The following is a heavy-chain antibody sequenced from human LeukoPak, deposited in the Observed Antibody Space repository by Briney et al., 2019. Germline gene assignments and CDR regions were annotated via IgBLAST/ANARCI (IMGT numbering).Heavy chain of an antibody. J-gene: IGHJ4*02. D-gene: IGHD5-12*01. CDR3: AKDEYSGYGSFDY. CDR1: GFTFSNYA. CDR2: VNDRGT. Sequence: GGSLRLSCAASGFTFSNYAMSWVRQAPGKGLEWVSAVNDRGTYYADSVKGRFTISRDNSKNTLYLEMNSLRAEDMALYYCAKDEYSGYGSFDYWGQGILVTVSS. V-gene: IGHV3-23*01.